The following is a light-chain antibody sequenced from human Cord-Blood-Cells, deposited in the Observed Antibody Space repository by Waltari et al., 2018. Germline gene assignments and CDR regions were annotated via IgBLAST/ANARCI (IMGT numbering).Light chain of an antibody. J-gene: IGKJ4*01. CDR2: DAS. CDR3: QQRSNWPPA. Sequence: EIVLTQSPAPLPLSPGARATLSCRASQSVISYLAWYQQKPGPAPKLLIYDASNRATGIPARFSGSGSGTDFTLTISSLEPEDFAVYYCQQRSNWPPAFGGGTKVEIK. CDR1: QSVISY. V-gene: IGKV3-11*01.